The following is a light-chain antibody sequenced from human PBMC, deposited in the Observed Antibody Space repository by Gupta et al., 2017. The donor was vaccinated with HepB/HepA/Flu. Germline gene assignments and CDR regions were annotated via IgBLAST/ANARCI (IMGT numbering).Light chain of an antibody. CDR1: SSNRGSNG. CDR2: NNN. J-gene: IGLJ2*01. V-gene: IGLV1-44*01. CDR3: AAWDDNSNVV. Sequence: SVLIPTPPASATPGQSVTISCSGSSSNRGSNGANCYQPLPGTAHNLLIYNNNQRPAAVPGRFSGSKSGTAASLAISVLTEEEAADYYCAAWDDNSNVVFGGGTKLTVL.